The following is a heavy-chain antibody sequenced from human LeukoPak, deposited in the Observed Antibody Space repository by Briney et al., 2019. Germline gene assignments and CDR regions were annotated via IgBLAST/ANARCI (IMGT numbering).Heavy chain of an antibody. CDR2: ISSSSSTI. D-gene: IGHD4-17*01. CDR3: ARDRHDYGVHGPWFDP. Sequence: PGGSLRLSCAASGFTFSSHSMNWVRQAPGKGLEWVSYISSSSSTIYYADSVKGRFTISRDNAKNSLYLQMNSLRAEDTAVYYCARDRHDYGVHGPWFDPWGQGTLVTVSS. V-gene: IGHV3-48*04. CDR1: GFTFSSHS. J-gene: IGHJ5*02.